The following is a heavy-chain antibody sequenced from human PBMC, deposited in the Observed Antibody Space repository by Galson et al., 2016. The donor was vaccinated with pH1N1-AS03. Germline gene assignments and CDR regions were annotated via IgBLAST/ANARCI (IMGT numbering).Heavy chain of an antibody. CDR2: INPNSGGT. CDR3: ARGDYFGSGTYKPYYAMDV. V-gene: IGHV1-2*02. J-gene: IGHJ6*02. CDR1: GYTFTEYY. Sequence: SVKVSCKASGYTFTEYYMYWVRQAPGRGLEWMGWINPNSGGTKSAQKFQGRVTMTRDTSINTAYMELSSLRSDDMAVYYCARGDYFGSGTYKPYYAMDVWGQGTTVTVSS. D-gene: IGHD3-10*01.